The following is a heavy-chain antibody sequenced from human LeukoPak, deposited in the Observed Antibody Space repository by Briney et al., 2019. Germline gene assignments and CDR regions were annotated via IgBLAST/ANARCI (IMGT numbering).Heavy chain of an antibody. CDR2: IFASGST. CDR3: ARLNGDGFDI. Sequence: SETLSLTCTVSRGSINSASYYWSWVRQPAGKALEWIGRIFASGSTSYNPSLKSRLSVSLDKSKNQFSLLLNTVTAADTAVYYCARLNGDGFDIWGQGTKVTVSS. V-gene: IGHV4-61*02. J-gene: IGHJ3*02. CDR1: RGSINSASYY. D-gene: IGHD2-8*01.